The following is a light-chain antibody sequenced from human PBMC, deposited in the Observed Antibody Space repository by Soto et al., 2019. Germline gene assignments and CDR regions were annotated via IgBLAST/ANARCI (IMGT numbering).Light chain of an antibody. J-gene: IGKJ3*01. V-gene: IGKV1-27*01. CDR3: QKYNGAP. Sequence: DIQMTQPPTSLSASAGHRVTITCRASQGITDYLAWSQQQPGKVPDLLIYAASTLQSGVPSRFSGIGSGTDFTLTIGSLQPEDVATYHCQKYNGAPIGPVTKVDV. CDR1: QGITDY. CDR2: AAS.